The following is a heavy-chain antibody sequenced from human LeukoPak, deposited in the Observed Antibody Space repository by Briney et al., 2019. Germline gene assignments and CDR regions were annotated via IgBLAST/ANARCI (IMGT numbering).Heavy chain of an antibody. CDR3: AKDRGYSGYDAFDY. CDR1: GFTFSSYA. V-gene: IGHV3-23*01. CDR2: ISGSGGST. Sequence: GGSLRLSCAASGFTFSSYAMSWVRQAPGKGLEWVSVISGSGGSTYYADSVKGWFTISRDNSKNTLYLQMNSLRAEDTAVYYCAKDRGYSGYDAFDYWGQGTLVTVSS. J-gene: IGHJ4*02. D-gene: IGHD5-12*01.